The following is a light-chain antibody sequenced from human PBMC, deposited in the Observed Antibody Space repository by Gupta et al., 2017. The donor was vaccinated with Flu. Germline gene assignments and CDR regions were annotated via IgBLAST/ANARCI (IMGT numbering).Light chain of an antibody. CDR1: SSNIGSNT. V-gene: IGLV1-44*01. J-gene: IGLJ3*02. CDR2: SND. CDR3: AAWDDTLKAV. Sequence: QSVLTQPPSASGTPGQRVSISCSGSSSNIGSNTVDWYQQRPGTAPKLLIYSNDQRPSGVPDRFSASKSGTSAALAISGLQSEDEADYFCAAWDDTLKAVFGGGTKLTVL.